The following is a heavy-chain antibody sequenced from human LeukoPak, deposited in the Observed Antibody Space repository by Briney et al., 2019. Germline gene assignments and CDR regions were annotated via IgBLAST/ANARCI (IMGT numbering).Heavy chain of an antibody. D-gene: IGHD3-9*01. CDR3: AKSWSCVQYNDWLCYFDY. J-gene: IGHJ4*02. V-gene: IGHV3-23*01. CDR1: GFTFSNYA. Sequence: GGTLRLSCAASGFTFSNYAMSWVRQAPGKGLEWVSGVSGSSGTTYYTDSVQGRFTISRDNSKDTLYLQMNSLRDDDTAIYYCAKSWSCVQYNDWLCYFDYWGQGTLDTVSS. CDR2: VSGSSGTT.